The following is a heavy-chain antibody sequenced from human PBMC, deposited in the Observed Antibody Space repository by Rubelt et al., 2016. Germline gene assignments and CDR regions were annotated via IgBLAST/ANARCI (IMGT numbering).Heavy chain of an antibody. CDR2: ISSSSSTI. V-gene: IGHV3-48*02. D-gene: IGHD6-19*01. Sequence: EVQLVESGGGLVQPGGSLRLSCAASGFTFSSYSMNWVRQAPGKGLEWVSYISSSSSTIYYADSVKGRFTISRDNAKNSLYLQMNSLRDEDTAVYYCARVPKKYSSGWYVGYFDYWGQGTLVTVSS. J-gene: IGHJ4*02. CDR1: GFTFSSYS. CDR3: ARVPKKYSSGWYVGYFDY.